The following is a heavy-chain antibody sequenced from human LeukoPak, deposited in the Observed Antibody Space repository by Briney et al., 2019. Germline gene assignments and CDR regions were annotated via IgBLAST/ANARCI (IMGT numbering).Heavy chain of an antibody. CDR1: GFTFSRYA. CDR2: ISYDGSNE. CDR3: ARTITVVVTAIPSLFDY. J-gene: IGHJ4*02. D-gene: IGHD2-21*02. V-gene: IGHV3-30-3*01. Sequence: GGSLRLSCAASGFTFSRYAMHWVRQAPGKGLEWVAVISYDGSNEYYADSVKGRFTISRDNSKNTLYLQMNSLRAEDTAVYYCARTITVVVTAIPSLFDYWGQGTLVTVSS.